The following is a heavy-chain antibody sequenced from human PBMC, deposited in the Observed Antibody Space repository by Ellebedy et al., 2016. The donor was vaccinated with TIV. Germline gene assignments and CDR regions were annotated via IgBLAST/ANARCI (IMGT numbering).Heavy chain of an antibody. CDR2: IKQDGSEK. D-gene: IGHD1-1*01. CDR1: GFTFSSYW. J-gene: IGHJ4*02. Sequence: ESLKISCAASGFTFSSYWMSWVRQAPGKGLEWVANIKQDGSEKYYVDSVKGRFTISRDNAKNSLYLQMNSLRAEDTAVYYCAGRAYNWNDGSLFDYWGQGTLVTVSS. V-gene: IGHV3-7*03. CDR3: AGRAYNWNDGSLFDY.